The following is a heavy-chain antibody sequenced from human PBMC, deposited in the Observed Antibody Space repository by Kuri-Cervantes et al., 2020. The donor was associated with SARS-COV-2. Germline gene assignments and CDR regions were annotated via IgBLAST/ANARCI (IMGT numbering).Heavy chain of an antibody. J-gene: IGHJ6*02. CDR2: IDPRDSYT. CDR1: GYSLTNFW. Sequence: KVSCKGSGYSLTNFWISWVRQMPGKGLEWMGNIDPRDSYTNYSPSFQGHVTISADKSISTAYLQWSSLRASDTAVYFCVRHAPPTGIVVVPAAIYYGMDVWGQGTTVTVSS. V-gene: IGHV5-10-1*01. D-gene: IGHD2-2*01. CDR3: VRHAPPTGIVVVPAAIYYGMDV.